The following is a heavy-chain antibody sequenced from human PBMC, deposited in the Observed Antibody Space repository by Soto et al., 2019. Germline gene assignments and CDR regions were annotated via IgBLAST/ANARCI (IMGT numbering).Heavy chain of an antibody. J-gene: IGHJ4*02. D-gene: IGHD6-19*01. CDR1: GCSISSSSYY. V-gene: IGHV4-39*01. Sequence: SETLSLTCAVSGCSISSSSYYWGWIRQPPGKGLEWIGSIYYSGSTYYTPSLQSRVAISVDTSKNQFSLKLNSVTAADTAVYYCARRTVNIRTFYSGLKTHCFDYWGQGTLVTVSS. CDR2: IYYSGST. CDR3: ARRTVNIRTFYSGLKTHCFDY.